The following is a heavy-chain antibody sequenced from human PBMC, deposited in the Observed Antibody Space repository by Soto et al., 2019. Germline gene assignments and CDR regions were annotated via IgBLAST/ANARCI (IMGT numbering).Heavy chain of an antibody. V-gene: IGHV1-46*01. J-gene: IGHJ4*02. D-gene: IGHD6-25*01. CDR2: INPSGGST. CDR1: GYTFTSYY. Sequence: QVQLVQSGAEVKKPGASVKVSCNASGYTFTSYYMHWVRQAPGQGLEWMGIINPSGGSTSYAQKFQGRVTMTRDTSTSTVYMELSSLRSEDTAVYYCARDTSATGFDYWGQGTLVTVSS. CDR3: ARDTSATGFDY.